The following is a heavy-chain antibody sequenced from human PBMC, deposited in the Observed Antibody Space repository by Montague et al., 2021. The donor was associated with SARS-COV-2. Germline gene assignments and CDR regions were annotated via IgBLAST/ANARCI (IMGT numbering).Heavy chain of an antibody. V-gene: IGHV4-39*07. J-gene: IGHJ6*02. CDR1: GGSISSSSYY. D-gene: IGHD6-13*01. CDR2: IYYSGST. CDR3: ARVGRQQLVRLSGMDV. Sequence: SETLSLTCTVSGGSISSSSYYWGWIRQPPGKGLEWIGSIYYSGSTYYNPSLKSRVTISVDTSKNQCSLKLCSVTAADTAVYYCARVGRQQLVRLSGMDVWGQGTTVTVSS.